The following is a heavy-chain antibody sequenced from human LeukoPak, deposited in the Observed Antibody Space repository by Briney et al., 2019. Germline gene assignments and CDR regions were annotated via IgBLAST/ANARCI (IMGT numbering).Heavy chain of an antibody. CDR2: IYYSGST. D-gene: IGHD2-21*02. CDR1: GGSISSSYYY. V-gene: IGHV4-39*01. Sequence: PSETLSLTCTVSGGSISSSYYYWGWIRQPPGKGLEWIGSIYYSGSTYYNPSLKSRVTISVDTSKNQFSLKLSSVTAADTAVYYCARVYCGGDCYLDYWGQGTLVTVSS. J-gene: IGHJ4*02. CDR3: ARVYCGGDCYLDY.